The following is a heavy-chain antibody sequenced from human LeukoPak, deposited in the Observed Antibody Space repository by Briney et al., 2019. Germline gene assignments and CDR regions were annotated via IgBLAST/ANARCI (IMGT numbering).Heavy chain of an antibody. V-gene: IGHV3-74*01. D-gene: IGHD3-10*01. CDR3: ARDFFSSFGN. Sequence: GGSLRLSCAIFGFXFSTYWIHWVRQAPGKGLLWVSRINSDGSSTNYADSVKGRFTISRDNAKNTLYLQMNSLRAEDTAVYYCARDFFSSFGNWGQGTLVTVSS. J-gene: IGHJ4*02. CDR1: GFXFSTYW. CDR2: INSDGSST.